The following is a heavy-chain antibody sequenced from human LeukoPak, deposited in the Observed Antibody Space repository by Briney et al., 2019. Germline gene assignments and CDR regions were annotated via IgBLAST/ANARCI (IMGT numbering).Heavy chain of an antibody. Sequence: GGSQRLSCAASGFAVSSNHMNWVRQAPGKGLEWVSVIFNGGSTYYADSVKGRFTISRDNSKNTLYLQMNSLRAEDTAVYYCATSIVGLTYDEHFQHWGQGTLVTVSS. CDR2: IFNGGST. J-gene: IGHJ1*01. D-gene: IGHD1-26*01. CDR3: ATSIVGLTYDEHFQH. V-gene: IGHV3-53*01. CDR1: GFAVSSNH.